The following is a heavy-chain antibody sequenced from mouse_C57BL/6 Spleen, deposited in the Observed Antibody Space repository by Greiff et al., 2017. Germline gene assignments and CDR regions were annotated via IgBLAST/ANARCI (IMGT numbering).Heavy chain of an antibody. CDR1: GYTFTSYW. Sequence: QVQLQQPGAELVRPGSSVKLSCKASGYTFTSYWMHWVKQRPIQGLEWIGNIDPSDSETHYNQKFKDKATLTVDKSSSTAYMQLSSLTSEDSAVDYCARSSPVRYIDVWGKGTTVTVSS. V-gene: IGHV1-52*01. CDR3: ARSSPVRYIDV. J-gene: IGHJ1*03. CDR2: IDPSDSET.